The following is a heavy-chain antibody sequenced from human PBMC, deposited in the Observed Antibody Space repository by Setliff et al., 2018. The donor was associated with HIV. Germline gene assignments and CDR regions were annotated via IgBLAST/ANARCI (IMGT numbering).Heavy chain of an antibody. CDR3: ARSITTAGTVFDY. J-gene: IGHJ4*02. CDR1: GDSVSNYSAA. D-gene: IGHD6-13*01. V-gene: IGHV6-1*01. Sequence: SETLSLTCAISGDSVSNYSAAWNWIRQSPSRGLEWLGRTFHRSKWYSDYAESVRSRITINPDTSKNQLSLQLHSVTPEDTAVYYCARSITTAGTVFDYWGREPWSPSPQ. CDR2: TFHRSKWYS.